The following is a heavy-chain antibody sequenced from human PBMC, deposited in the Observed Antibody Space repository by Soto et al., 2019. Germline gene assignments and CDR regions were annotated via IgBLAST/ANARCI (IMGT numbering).Heavy chain of an antibody. Sequence: GGSLRLSCAASGFTVSSNYMSWVLQAPGKGLEWVSVIYSGGSTYYADSVKGRFTISRDNSKNTLYLQMNSLRAEDTAVYYCARDLTGTSVYYYGMDVWGQGTTVTVSS. CDR1: GFTVSSNY. CDR2: IYSGGST. J-gene: IGHJ6*02. CDR3: ARDLTGTSVYYYGMDV. V-gene: IGHV3-53*01. D-gene: IGHD1-7*01.